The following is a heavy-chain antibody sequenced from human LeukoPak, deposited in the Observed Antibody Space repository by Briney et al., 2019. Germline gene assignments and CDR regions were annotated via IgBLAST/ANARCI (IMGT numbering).Heavy chain of an antibody. J-gene: IGHJ4*02. D-gene: IGHD6-13*01. Sequence: GASVKVSCKASGYTFTGYYMHWVRQAPGQGLEWMGWINPNSGGTNYAQKFQGRVTITRDTSISTAYMELSRLRSDDTAVYYCAREGAPYSSSWYFDYWGQGTLVTVSS. V-gene: IGHV1-2*02. CDR2: INPNSGGT. CDR1: GYTFTGYY. CDR3: AREGAPYSSSWYFDY.